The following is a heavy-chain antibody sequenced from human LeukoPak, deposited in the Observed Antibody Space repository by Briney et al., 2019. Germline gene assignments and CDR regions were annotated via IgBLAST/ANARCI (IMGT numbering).Heavy chain of an antibody. V-gene: IGHV3-23*01. D-gene: IGHD2-21*02. Sequence: GGSLRLSCAASGFTFSSYAMSWVRQAPGKGLEWVSAISGSGGSTYYADSVKGRFTISRDNSKNTLYLQMNSLRAEDTAVYYCAKDLHIVVVTAHDYWGQGTLVTVSS. CDR2: ISGSGGST. J-gene: IGHJ4*02. CDR3: AKDLHIVVVTAHDY. CDR1: GFTFSSYA.